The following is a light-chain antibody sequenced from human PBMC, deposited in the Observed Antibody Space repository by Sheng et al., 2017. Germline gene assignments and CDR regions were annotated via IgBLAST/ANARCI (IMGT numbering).Light chain of an antibody. V-gene: IGLV2-23*02. CDR3: SSSAGDSAPWV. CDR1: SNDIGSYNI. CDR2: EVH. J-gene: IGLJ3*02. Sequence: QSALTQPASVSGSPGQSITISCTGSSNDIGSYNIVSWFQQHPGKAPKLIIYEVHKRPSGLSNRFSGSKSGNTASLTISGLLPEDESDYYCSSSAGDSAPWVFGGGTKLTVL.